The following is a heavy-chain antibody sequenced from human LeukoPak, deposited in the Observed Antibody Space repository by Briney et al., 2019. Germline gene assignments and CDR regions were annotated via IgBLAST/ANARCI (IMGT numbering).Heavy chain of an antibody. V-gene: IGHV3-23*01. CDR3: AKALEQETVIALDA. CDR1: GFTFSKYA. J-gene: IGHJ5*01. D-gene: IGHD6-13*01. Sequence: GGSLRLSCAASGFTFSKYAMSWVRQAPGKGLEWVAAMSGSGGSTYYADSVKGRFTISRDNSKNTLYLQMNSLRAEDTSIYFCAKALEQETVIALDAWGQGSLVT. CDR2: MSGSGGST.